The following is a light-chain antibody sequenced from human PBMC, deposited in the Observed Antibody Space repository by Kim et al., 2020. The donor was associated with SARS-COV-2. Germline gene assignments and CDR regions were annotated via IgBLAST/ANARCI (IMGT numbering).Light chain of an antibody. V-gene: IGLV2-11*01. CDR1: SSDLGDYDY. CDR3: SSYVGSYPSGHVV. Sequence: QSALTQPRSVSGSPGQSVTISCTGTSSDLGDYDYVSWYQHHPGKAPKLMIYDVSKWPSGVPDRFSGSKSGNTASLTISGLQAEDEADYYCSSYVGSYPSGHVVFGGGTQLTVL. CDR2: DVS. J-gene: IGLJ2*01.